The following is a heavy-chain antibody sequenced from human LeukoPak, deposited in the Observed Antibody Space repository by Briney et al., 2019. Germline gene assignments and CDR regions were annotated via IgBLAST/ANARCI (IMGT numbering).Heavy chain of an antibody. J-gene: IGHJ3*02. Sequence: PGGSLRHSCVAPGDRFSTDTMSWVRQAPGKGLEWVSAISTDKTYYEDSVKGRLTISRDNDKNTVNLHMNRPRDEDTAIYYCVKVYVYRAFRRSFEIWGQGIVVTVSS. D-gene: IGHD2-8*01. CDR2: ISTDKT. CDR1: GDRFSTDT. CDR3: VKVYVYRAFRRSFEI. V-gene: IGHV3-23*01.